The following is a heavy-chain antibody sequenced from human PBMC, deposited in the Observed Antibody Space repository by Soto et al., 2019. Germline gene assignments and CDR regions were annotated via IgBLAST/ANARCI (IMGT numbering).Heavy chain of an antibody. CDR1: GYTFTSYA. V-gene: IGHV1-3*01. J-gene: IGHJ4*02. CDR3: ARDSGYSGYDYPSDY. CDR2: INAGNGNT. Sequence: ASVKVSCKASGYTFTSYAMHWVRQAPGQRLEWMGWINAGNGNTKYSQKFQGRVTITRDTSASTAYMELSSLRSEDTAVYYCARDSGYSGYDYPSDYWGQGTLVTVSS. D-gene: IGHD5-12*01.